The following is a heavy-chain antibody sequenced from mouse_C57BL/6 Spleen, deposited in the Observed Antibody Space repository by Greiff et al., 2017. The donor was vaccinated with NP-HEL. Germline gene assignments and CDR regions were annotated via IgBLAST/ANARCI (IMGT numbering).Heavy chain of an antibody. J-gene: IGHJ2*01. CDR1: GYTFTSYW. Sequence: QVQLQQPGAELVKPGASVKVSCKASGYTFTSYWMHWVKQRPGQGLEWIGRIHPSDSDTNYNQKFKGKATLTVDTSSSTAYMQLSSLTSDDSAVYYCAIPKIHYGNYGGLFDYWGQGTTLTVSS. D-gene: IGHD2-1*01. CDR2: IHPSDSDT. V-gene: IGHV1-74*01. CDR3: AIPKIHYGNYGGLFDY.